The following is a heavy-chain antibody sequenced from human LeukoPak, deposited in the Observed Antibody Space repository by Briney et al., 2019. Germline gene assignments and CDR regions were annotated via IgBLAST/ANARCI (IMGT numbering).Heavy chain of an antibody. V-gene: IGHV3-23*01. J-gene: IGHJ4*02. D-gene: IGHD2-2*01. CDR1: GFTLSSYA. Sequence: GGSLRLSCAASGFTLSSYAVSWVRQAPGKGLEWVSTIDVTTGGSYYADSVKGRFTISRGTFQNTLYLQLNSLRVGDTAVYYCAKVNYYQPYFWGQGTLVTVSS. CDR2: IDVTTGGS. CDR3: AKVNYYQPYF.